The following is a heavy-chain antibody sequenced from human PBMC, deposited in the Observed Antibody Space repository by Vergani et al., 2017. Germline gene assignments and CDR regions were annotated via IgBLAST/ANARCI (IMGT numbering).Heavy chain of an antibody. CDR3: ARGGRMMPVAGVGGY. D-gene: IGHD6-19*01. Sequence: EVQLVESGGGLVQPGGSLRLSCAASGFTFSSYWMHWVRQAPGKGLVWVSRINSDGSSTCYADSVKGRFTISRDTAKNTLYLQMNSLRAEDTAVYYCARGGRMMPVAGVGGYWGQGTLVTVSS. CDR1: GFTFSSYW. J-gene: IGHJ4*02. CDR2: INSDGSST. V-gene: IGHV3-74*01.